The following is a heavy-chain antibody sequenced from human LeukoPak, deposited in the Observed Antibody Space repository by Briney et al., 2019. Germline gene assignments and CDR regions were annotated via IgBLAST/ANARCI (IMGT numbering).Heavy chain of an antibody. CDR2: ITSNSVTK. CDR1: GFTFSIYG. V-gene: IGHV3-48*02. Sequence: GGSLRLSCVASGFTFSIYGMDWVRQAPGKGLEWLSSITSNSVTKKYAESVKGRFTISRDNAKNSLYLQMNSLRDEDTAVYSCARGFNSGNYAAWGQGTLVTVSS. D-gene: IGHD3-10*01. CDR3: ARGFNSGNYAA. J-gene: IGHJ4*02.